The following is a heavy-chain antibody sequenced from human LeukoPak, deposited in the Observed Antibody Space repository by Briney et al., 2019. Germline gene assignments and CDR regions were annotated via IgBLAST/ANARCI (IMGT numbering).Heavy chain of an antibody. V-gene: IGHV1-46*01. CDR1: GYTFTSYY. CDR2: INPSGGST. J-gene: IGHJ4*02. D-gene: IGHD6-13*01. CDR3: AREGRGVPGAIAAVKGFDY. Sequence: ASVKASCKASGYTFTSYYMHWVRQAPGQGLEWMGIINPSGGSTSYAQKFQGRVTMTRDMSTSTVYMELSSLRSEDTAIYYCAREGRGVPGAIAAVKGFDYWGQGTLVTVSS.